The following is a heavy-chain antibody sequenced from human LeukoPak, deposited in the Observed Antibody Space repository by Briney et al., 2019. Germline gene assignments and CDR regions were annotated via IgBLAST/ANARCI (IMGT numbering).Heavy chain of an antibody. CDR3: VRGNDYGGPHY. Sequence: GGSLRLSCAASGFTFTSYAMSWVRQAPGKGLEWVSAISGNGDSAYYADSVKGRFTISRDNSKNTLYLQMDSLRAEDTAVYYCVRGNDYGGPHYWGQGTLVTVFS. CDR1: GFTFTSYA. D-gene: IGHD4-23*01. J-gene: IGHJ4*02. V-gene: IGHV3-23*01. CDR2: ISGNGDSA.